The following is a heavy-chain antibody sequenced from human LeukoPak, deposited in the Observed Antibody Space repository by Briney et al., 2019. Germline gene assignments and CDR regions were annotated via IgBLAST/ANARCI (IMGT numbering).Heavy chain of an antibody. CDR2: ISYDGSNN. D-gene: IGHD5-18*01. CDR1: GFTFSSYG. J-gene: IGHJ4*02. V-gene: IGHV3-33*01. CDR3: ARDNTAKYYFDS. Sequence: PGGSLRLSCEASGFTFSSYGMHWVRQAPGKGLEWVAIISYDGSNNYYADSVKGRFTISRDNSKNTLYLQMNSLRAEDTAVYYCARDNTAKYYFDSWGQGTLVTVSS.